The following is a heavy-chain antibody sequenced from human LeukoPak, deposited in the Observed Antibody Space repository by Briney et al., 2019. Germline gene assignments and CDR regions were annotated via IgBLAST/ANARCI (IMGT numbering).Heavy chain of an antibody. D-gene: IGHD5-24*01. CDR3: AGVRGDGYNYAY. CDR2: IIPIFGTA. V-gene: IGHV1-69*05. J-gene: IGHJ4*02. Sequence: WASVKVSCKASGGTFSSYAISWVRQAPGQGLEWMGRIIPIFGTANYAQKFQGRVTITTDESTSTAYMELSSLRSEDTAVYYCAGVRGDGYNYAYWGQGTLVTVSS. CDR1: GGTFSSYA.